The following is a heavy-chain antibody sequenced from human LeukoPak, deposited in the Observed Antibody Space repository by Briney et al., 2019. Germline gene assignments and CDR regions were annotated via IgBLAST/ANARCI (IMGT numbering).Heavy chain of an antibody. CDR3: ARAYRLTSPRGFDP. CDR2: IFYTGDT. CDR1: GGFISGYY. Sequence: PPETLSLTCTVSGGFISGYYWNWIRQSPGKGLEWIGYIFYTGDTDYNPSLRSRVTMSVDRSNNRFSLQLAFVTTADSAFYYCARAYRLTSPRGFDPWGPGILVTVSS. D-gene: IGHD3-16*02. V-gene: IGHV4-59*01. J-gene: IGHJ5*02.